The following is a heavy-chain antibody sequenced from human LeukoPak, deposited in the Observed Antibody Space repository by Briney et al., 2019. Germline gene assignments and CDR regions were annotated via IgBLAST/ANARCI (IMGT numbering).Heavy chain of an antibody. V-gene: IGHV3-23*01. Sequence: QSGGSLRLSCAASGFTFSSYAMSWVRQAPGKGLEWVSAISGSGGSTYYADSVKGRFTISRDNSKNTLYLQMNSLRAEDTAVYYCAKDRVIVGATTFEYLGQGTLVTVSS. J-gene: IGHJ4*02. CDR1: GFTFSSYA. CDR2: ISGSGGST. CDR3: AKDRVIVGATTFEY. D-gene: IGHD1-26*01.